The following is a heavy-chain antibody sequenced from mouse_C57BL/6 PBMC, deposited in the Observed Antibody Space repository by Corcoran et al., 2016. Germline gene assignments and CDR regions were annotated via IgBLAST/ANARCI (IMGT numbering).Heavy chain of an antibody. CDR2: IYWDDDK. J-gene: IGHJ4*01. CDR3: ARRAYYYAIDY. Sequence: QVTLKESGPGILQSSQTLSLTCSFSGFSLSTSGMGVSWIRQPSGKGLEWLAHIYWDDDKRYNPSLKSRLTISKHTSRNQVFLKITSVDTADTATYYCARRAYYYAIDYWGQGTSVTVSS. V-gene: IGHV8-12*01. CDR1: GFSLSTSGMG.